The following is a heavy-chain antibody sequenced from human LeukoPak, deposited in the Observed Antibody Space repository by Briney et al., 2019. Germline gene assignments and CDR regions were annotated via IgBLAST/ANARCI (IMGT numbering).Heavy chain of an antibody. CDR2: IYYSGST. CDR1: GGSISSSSYY. J-gene: IGHJ4*02. V-gene: IGHV4-39*07. CDR3: ASDGSPGIAIY. D-gene: IGHD6-13*01. Sequence: SETLSLTCTVSGGSISSSSYYWGWIRQPPGKGLEWIGSIYYSGSTYYNPSLKSRVTISVDTSKNQFSLKLSSVTAADTAVYYCASDGSPGIAIYWGQGTLVTVSS.